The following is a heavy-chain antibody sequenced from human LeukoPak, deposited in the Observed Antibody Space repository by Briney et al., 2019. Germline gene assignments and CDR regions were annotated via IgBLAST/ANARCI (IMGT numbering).Heavy chain of an antibody. V-gene: IGHV3-66*02. CDR3: ASQYCSGGSSQTTYTYC. Sequence: PGGSLRLSCAASGLTVSSHYMSWVRQAPGKGLEWVSVIYSGGSTYYADSVKGRFTISRDNSKNTQYLQMTSLRAEDRAVYYCASQYCSGGSSQTTYTYCWGQGTLVTVSA. J-gene: IGHJ4*02. CDR2: IYSGGST. D-gene: IGHD2-15*01. CDR1: GLTVSSHY.